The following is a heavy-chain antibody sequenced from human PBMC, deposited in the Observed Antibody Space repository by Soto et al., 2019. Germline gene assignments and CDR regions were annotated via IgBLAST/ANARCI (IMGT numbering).Heavy chain of an antibody. Sequence: PGESLKISRQCSGYTFSNFRIAWVRQLPGKGLEYMGIIYPGDSETRYSPSFHGKVTISADRSIGTAYLQWSSLEASDSAFYFCARSPRSSPYFDYWGQGALVTASS. D-gene: IGHD6-13*01. CDR1: GYTFSNFR. V-gene: IGHV5-51*01. J-gene: IGHJ4*02. CDR2: IYPGDSET. CDR3: ARSPRSSPYFDY.